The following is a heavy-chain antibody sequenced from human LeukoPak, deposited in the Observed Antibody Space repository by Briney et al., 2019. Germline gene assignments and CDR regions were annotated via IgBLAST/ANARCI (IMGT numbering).Heavy chain of an antibody. CDR1: EFSFSAFW. CDR3: ASGGCFRCSTFACSSTSCPLDY. J-gene: IGHJ4*02. V-gene: IGHV3-7*01. Sequence: GGSLRLSCAASEFSFSAFWMTWVRQAPGKGLEWVSNIKQDGGERHYMYSAKGRFTISRDNANNSLYLQMNSLRAEDTAIYYCASGGCFRCSTFACSSTSCPLDYWGQGTLVTVSS. CDR2: IKQDGGER. D-gene: IGHD2-2*01.